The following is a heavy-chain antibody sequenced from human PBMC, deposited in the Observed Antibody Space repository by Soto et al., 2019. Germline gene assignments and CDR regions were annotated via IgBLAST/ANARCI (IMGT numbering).Heavy chain of an antibody. J-gene: IGHJ6*02. D-gene: IGHD2-2*01. V-gene: IGHV3-53*01. Sequence: LRLSCAASGFTVSSNYMSWVRQAPGKGLEWVSVIYSGGSTYYADSVKGRFTISRDNSKNTLYLQMNSLRAEDTAVYYCARDRTRCSSTSCGRYYYYYGMDVWGQGTTVTVSS. CDR3: ARDRTRCSSTSCGRYYYYYGMDV. CDR1: GFTVSSNY. CDR2: IYSGGST.